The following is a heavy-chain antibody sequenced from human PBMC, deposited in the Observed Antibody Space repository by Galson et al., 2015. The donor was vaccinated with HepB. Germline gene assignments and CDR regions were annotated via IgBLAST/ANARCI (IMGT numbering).Heavy chain of an antibody. CDR3: AKRANTFFGESYRGYAFDI. J-gene: IGHJ3*02. D-gene: IGHD3-16*02. CDR1: GLSLRTTGVG. V-gene: IGHV2-5*02. CDR2: TYWDGDK. Sequence: PALVKPTQTLTLTCTLSGLSLRTTGVGVGWIRQPPGKALEWLAVTYWDGDKDYSPSLKSRLTITKDTSENQVVLTMTNMEPADTGTYYCAKRANTFFGESYRGYAFDIWGQGTVVTVSS.